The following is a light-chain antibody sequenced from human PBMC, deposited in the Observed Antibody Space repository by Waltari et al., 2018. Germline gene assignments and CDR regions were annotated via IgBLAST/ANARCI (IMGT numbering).Light chain of an antibody. CDR2: AAS. CDR3: QQTYSTPVT. Sequence: DIQMTQSPSSLSASVGDRVTITCRASQSISSYLNWYQQKPGKVPKLLIYAASTLQSGVPSRFSGSGSGTDFTLTISSPQPEDFATYYCQQTYSTPVTFGPGTKVDIK. V-gene: IGKV1-39*01. J-gene: IGKJ3*01. CDR1: QSISSY.